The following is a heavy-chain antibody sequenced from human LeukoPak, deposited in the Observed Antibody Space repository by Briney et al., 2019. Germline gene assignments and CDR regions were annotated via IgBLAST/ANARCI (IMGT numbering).Heavy chain of an antibody. CDR1: GGSISSGGYS. D-gene: IGHD2-2*01. V-gene: IGHV4-30-2*01. CDR3: ARAVVPAAIFDY. J-gene: IGHJ4*02. Sequence: PQTLSLTCAVSGGSISSGGYSWSWIRQPPGKGLEWIGYIYHSGSTYYNPSLKSRVTISVDRSKNQFSLKLSSVTAADTAVYYCARAVVPAAIFDYWGQGTLVTVSS. CDR2: IYHSGST.